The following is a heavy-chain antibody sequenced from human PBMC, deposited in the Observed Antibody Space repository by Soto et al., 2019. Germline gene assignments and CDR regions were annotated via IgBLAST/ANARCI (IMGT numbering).Heavy chain of an antibody. J-gene: IGHJ6*02. CDR2: ISYDGSNK. V-gene: IGHV3-30-3*01. D-gene: IGHD6-6*01. CDR3: ARYWGDSSSFMDV. Sequence: QVQLVESGGGVVQPGRSLRLSCAASGFTFSSYAMHWVRQAPGKGLEWVAVISYDGSNKYYADSVKGRFTISRDKSKNTLYLQMNSLRAEDTAVYYCARYWGDSSSFMDVWGQGTTVTVS. CDR1: GFTFSSYA.